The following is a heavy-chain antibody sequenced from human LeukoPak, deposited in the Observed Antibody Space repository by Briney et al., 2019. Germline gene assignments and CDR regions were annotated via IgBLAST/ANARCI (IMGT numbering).Heavy chain of an antibody. CDR3: ARAPYSSAWVDS. CDR1: GDSSRSYY. J-gene: IGHJ4*02. D-gene: IGHD6-19*01. Sequence: PSETLSLTCTVSGDSSRSYYWGWIRQPPGKGLEWIGYIYDSGSSKYNPSLKSRVTMSVDTSKNQFSLRLSAVTAADTAVYYCARAPYSSAWVDSWGQGTLVTVSS. V-gene: IGHV4-59*01. CDR2: IYDSGSS.